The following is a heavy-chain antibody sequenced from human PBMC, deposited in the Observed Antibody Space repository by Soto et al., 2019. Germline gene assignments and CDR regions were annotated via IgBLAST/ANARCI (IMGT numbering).Heavy chain of an antibody. CDR2: IIPFFDTV. J-gene: IGHJ4*02. CDR3: ARGAKRYYYDDSRYYSLDY. CDR1: GGTFSTHA. V-gene: IGHV1-69*13. D-gene: IGHD3-22*01. Sequence: VASVKVSCKASGGTFSTHAISWVRQAPGQGLEWMGGIIPFFDTVNYAQKFQGRVTITADQSTSTAYMELGSLRSEDTAVYFCARGAKRYYYDDSRYYSLDYWGQGTLVTVSS.